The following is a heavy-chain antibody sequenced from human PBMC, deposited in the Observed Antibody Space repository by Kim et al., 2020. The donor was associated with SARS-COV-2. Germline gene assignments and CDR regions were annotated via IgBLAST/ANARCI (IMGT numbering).Heavy chain of an antibody. J-gene: IGHJ6*02. CDR2: IWYDGSNK. CDR1: GFTFSSYG. V-gene: IGHV3-33*01. CDR3: ARDLLVGGTSYGMDV. D-gene: IGHD1-26*01. Sequence: GGSLRLSCAASGFTFSSYGMHWVRQAPGKGLEWVALIWYDGSNKYYADSVKGRFTISRDNSKNTLYLQMNSLRAEDTAVYYCARDLLVGGTSYGMDVWGQGTTVTVSS.